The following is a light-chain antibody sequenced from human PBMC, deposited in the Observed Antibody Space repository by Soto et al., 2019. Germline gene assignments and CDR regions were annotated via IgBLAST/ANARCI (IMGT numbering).Light chain of an antibody. Sequence: DIQMTQSPSTLSASVGDRVTITCRASESISSWLAWYQQKPGKAPKLLIYEASSLESGITSRFSGSGSGTEFTLTISCLQPDDFATYSCQQYEAYPLTFGGGTKVEIK. J-gene: IGKJ4*01. V-gene: IGKV1-5*03. CDR2: EAS. CDR3: QQYEAYPLT. CDR1: ESISSW.